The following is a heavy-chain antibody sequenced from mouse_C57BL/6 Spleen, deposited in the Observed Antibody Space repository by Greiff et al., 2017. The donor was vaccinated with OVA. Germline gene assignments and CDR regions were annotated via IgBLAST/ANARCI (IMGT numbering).Heavy chain of an antibody. CDR2: ISDGGSYT. V-gene: IGHV5-4*01. Sequence: EVHLVESGGGLVKPGGSLKLSCAASGFTFSSYAMSWVRQTPEKRLEWVATISDGGSYTYYPDNVKGRFTISRDNAKNNLYLQMSHLKSEDTAMYYCARDRGDHTDYWGQGTTLTVSS. CDR1: GFTFSSYA. D-gene: IGHD3-1*01. J-gene: IGHJ2*01. CDR3: ARDRGDHTDY.